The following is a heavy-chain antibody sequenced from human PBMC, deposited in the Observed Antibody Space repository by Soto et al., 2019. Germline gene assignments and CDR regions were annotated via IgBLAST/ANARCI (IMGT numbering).Heavy chain of an antibody. V-gene: IGHV3-11*04. CDR1: GFTFNNYY. J-gene: IGHJ3*02. CDR3: ARRSGSCSSTSCKGGDAFDI. CDR2: VSGSGSSV. Sequence: LRLSCAASGFTFNNYYLAWIRRAPGKGLEWVSYVSGSGSSVFYTDSLKGRFTISRDNAKNSVYLQMNSLTAEDTAVYYCARRSGSCSSTSCKGGDAFDIWGQGTMVTVSS. D-gene: IGHD2-2*01.